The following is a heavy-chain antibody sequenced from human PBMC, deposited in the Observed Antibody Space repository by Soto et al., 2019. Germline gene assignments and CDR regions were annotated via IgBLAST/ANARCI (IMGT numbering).Heavy chain of an antibody. V-gene: IGHV1-69*12. J-gene: IGHJ6*02. CDR1: GGTFSSYA. CDR3: ARVPYCSGGSCSRYGMDV. Sequence: QVQLVQSGAEVKKPGSSVKVSCKASGGTFSSYAISWVRQAPGQGLEWMGGIIPIFGTANYAQKFQGRVTITADESTSRAYMELSSLRSEDTAVYYCARVPYCSGGSCSRYGMDVWGQGTTVTVSS. D-gene: IGHD2-15*01. CDR2: IIPIFGTA.